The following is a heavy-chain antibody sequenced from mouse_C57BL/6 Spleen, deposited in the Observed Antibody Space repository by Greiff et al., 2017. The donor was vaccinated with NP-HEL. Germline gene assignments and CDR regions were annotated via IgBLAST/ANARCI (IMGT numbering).Heavy chain of an antibody. J-gene: IGHJ2*01. D-gene: IGHD2-1*01. V-gene: IGHV6-3*01. Sequence: EVKLMESGGGLVQPGGSMKLSCVSSGFTFSNYWMNWVRQSPQKGLEWVAQISLKSDNYAPHYAESVKGRFTIARDESKSSVYLQMNNLRAEDTGIYYCTGLDGNSFSDYWGKGTTLTASS. CDR3: TGLDGNSFSDY. CDR2: ISLKSDNYAP. CDR1: GFTFSNYW.